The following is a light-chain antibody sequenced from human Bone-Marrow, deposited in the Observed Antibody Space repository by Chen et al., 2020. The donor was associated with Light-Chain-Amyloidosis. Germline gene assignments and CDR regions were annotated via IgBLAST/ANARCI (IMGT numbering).Light chain of an antibody. J-gene: IGKJ5*01. Sequence: DIVVTQSPLSLPVTPGEPASISCRSSQSLLHSNGYNYLDWNVQKPGQSPQVLISLGSNRASGVPDRFSGSGSGTDFTLKISRVEAEDFVVYYCMQALQTPRTFGQGTRLEI. CDR2: LGS. CDR1: QSLLHSNGYNY. V-gene: IGKV2-28*01. CDR3: MQALQTPRT.